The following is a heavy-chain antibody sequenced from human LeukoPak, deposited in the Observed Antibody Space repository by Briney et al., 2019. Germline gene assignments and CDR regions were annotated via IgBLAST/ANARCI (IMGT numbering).Heavy chain of an antibody. CDR1: GFTFSSYG. J-gene: IGHJ4*02. Sequence: GGSLRLSCAASGFTFSSYGMHWVRQAPGKGLEWVAFIRYDGSNKYYADSVKGRFTISRDNSKNTLYLQMDSLRAEDTAVYYCARLREILVFGVVTKSTSYFDYWGQGTLVTVSS. CDR2: IRYDGSNK. D-gene: IGHD3-3*01. V-gene: IGHV3-30*02. CDR3: ARLREILVFGVVTKSTSYFDY.